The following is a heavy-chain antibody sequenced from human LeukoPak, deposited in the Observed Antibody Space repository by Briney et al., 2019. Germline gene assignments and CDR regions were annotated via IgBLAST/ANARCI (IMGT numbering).Heavy chain of an antibody. J-gene: IGHJ4*02. CDR3: ARGVAIDY. V-gene: IGHV1-8*01. CDR1: GYILTSYD. D-gene: IGHD2-21*01. CDR2: MNPNSGYT. Sequence: ASVKVSCKASGYILTSYDISWVRQVTGQGLEWMGWMNPNSGYTGYAQKFQGRVTMTRNTSISTAYMEVSSLRSEDTAVYYCARGVAIDYWGQGTLVTVSS.